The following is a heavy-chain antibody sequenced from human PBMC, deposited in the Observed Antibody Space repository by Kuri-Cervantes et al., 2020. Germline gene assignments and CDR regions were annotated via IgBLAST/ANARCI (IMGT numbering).Heavy chain of an antibody. CDR2: ISWNSGSI. D-gene: IGHD3-10*01. CDR1: GFTFDDYA. V-gene: IGHV3-9*01. CDR3: ARYMVRGIYFGMDV. Sequence: GGSLRLSCAASGFTFDDYAMHWVRQAPGKGLEWVSGISWNSGSIGYADSVKGRFTIFRDNSKNTLFLQMNSLRAEDTAVYYCARYMVRGIYFGMDVWGQGTTVTVSS. J-gene: IGHJ6*02.